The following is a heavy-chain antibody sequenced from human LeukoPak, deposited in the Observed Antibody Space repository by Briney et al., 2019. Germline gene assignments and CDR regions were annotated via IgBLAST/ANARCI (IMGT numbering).Heavy chain of an antibody. D-gene: IGHD2-2*02. J-gene: IGHJ4*02. CDR3: ATDRGYCSTATCYTRGNYFDY. CDR1: GFTFRSYA. Sequence: AGGSLRLSCAASGFTFRSYAMSWVRQAPGKGLEWVSAISGSGGDTFYADSVKGRFTISRDESKNTLYLQMHSLRGEDTAVYYCATDRGYCSTATCYTRGNYFDYWGQGTLVTVSS. CDR2: ISGSGGDT. V-gene: IGHV3-23*01.